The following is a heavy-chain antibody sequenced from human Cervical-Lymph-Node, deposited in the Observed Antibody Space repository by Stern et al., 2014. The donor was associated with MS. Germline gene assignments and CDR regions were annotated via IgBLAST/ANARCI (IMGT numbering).Heavy chain of an antibody. J-gene: IGHJ4*02. CDR1: GFSFTGYT. Sequence: VQLVQSGGGVVQPGRSVRLSCAASGFSFTGYTMNWVRQAPGKGLEWVTSISYDGSKKQYAGSVKGRFTISRDTSKNTLYLQMNSLRVEDTALYYCAREDYRNYSPHIDYWGQGTLVTVSS. CDR2: ISYDGSKK. D-gene: IGHD4-11*01. CDR3: AREDYRNYSPHIDY. V-gene: IGHV3-30-3*01.